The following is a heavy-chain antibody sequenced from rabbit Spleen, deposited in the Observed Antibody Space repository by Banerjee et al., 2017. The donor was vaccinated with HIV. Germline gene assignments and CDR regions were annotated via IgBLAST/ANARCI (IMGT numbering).Heavy chain of an antibody. V-gene: IGHV1S45*01. CDR2: IDIGRRSTT. CDR3: AREKSGNYGYDL. D-gene: IGHD6-1*01. CDR1: GLDFSSSYW. Sequence: QEQLVESGGGLVTPGASLTLTCMSSGLDFSSSYWICWVRQAPGKGLEWIACIDIGRRSTTYYANWAKGRFTVTRSTSLNTVTLQMTSLTAADTATYFCAREKSGNYGYDLWGQGTLVTVS. J-gene: IGHJ4*01.